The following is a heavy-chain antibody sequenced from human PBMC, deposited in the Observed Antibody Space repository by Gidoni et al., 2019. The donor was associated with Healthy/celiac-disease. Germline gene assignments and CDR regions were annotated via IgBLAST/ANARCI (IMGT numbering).Heavy chain of an antibody. CDR3: ARGGYSSGWFDY. CDR2: IGTAGDT. Sequence: EVQLVESGGGLVQPGGSLGLSCAASGFTFSSYDMHWVRQATGKGLEWVSAIGTAGDTYYPGSVKGRFTISRENAKNSLYLQMNSLRAGDTAVYYCARGGYSSGWFDYWGQGTLVTVSS. V-gene: IGHV3-13*04. J-gene: IGHJ4*02. D-gene: IGHD6-19*01. CDR1: GFTFSSYD.